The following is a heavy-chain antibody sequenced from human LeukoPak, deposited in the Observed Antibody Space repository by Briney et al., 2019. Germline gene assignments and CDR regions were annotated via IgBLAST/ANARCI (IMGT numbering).Heavy chain of an antibody. CDR3: ARDHVPGITMLRGPPPGGMDV. CDR2: INSEGTST. V-gene: IGHV3-74*01. D-gene: IGHD3-10*01. CDR1: GFTFSSYW. Sequence: GGSLRLSCAASGFTFSSYWMFWVRQAPGKGLVWVSRINSEGTSTSYADSVKGRFTISRDNAKNTLYLQVNSLRVEDTAVYYCARDHVPGITMLRGPPPGGMDVWGQGTTVTVSS. J-gene: IGHJ6*02.